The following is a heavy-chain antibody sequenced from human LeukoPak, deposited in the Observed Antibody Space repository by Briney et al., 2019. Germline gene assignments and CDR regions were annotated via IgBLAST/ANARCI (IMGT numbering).Heavy chain of an antibody. D-gene: IGHD4-23*01. J-gene: IGHJ4*02. V-gene: IGHV3-53*01. CDR3: ARERDGNIFDY. CDR1: GFTVSSNY. Sequence: PGGSLRLSCAASGFTVSSNYMSWVRQAPGKGLEWVSVIYSGGSTYYADSVKGRFTISRDNSKNTLYLPMNSLRAEDTAVYYCARERDGNIFDYWGQGTLVTVSS. CDR2: IYSGGST.